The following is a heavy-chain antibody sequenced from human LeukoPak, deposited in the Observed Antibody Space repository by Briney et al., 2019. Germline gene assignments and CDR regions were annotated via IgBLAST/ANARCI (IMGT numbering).Heavy chain of an antibody. CDR2: IYYSGST. V-gene: IGHV4-59*01. Sequence: PSETLSLTCTVSGVSISSYYWSWLRQPPGKGLEWFGYIYYSGSTNYNPSLKSRVTISVDTSKNQFSLKLSSVTAADTAVYYCARDPGYSSGWSPFDYWGQGTLVTVSS. CDR1: GVSISSYY. CDR3: ARDPGYSSGWSPFDY. J-gene: IGHJ4*02. D-gene: IGHD6-19*01.